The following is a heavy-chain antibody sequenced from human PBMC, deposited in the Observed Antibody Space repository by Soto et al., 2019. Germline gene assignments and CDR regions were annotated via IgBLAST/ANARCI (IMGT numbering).Heavy chain of an antibody. J-gene: IGHJ6*02. Sequence: EVQMVESGGGLVQPGGSLRLSCAASGFTVGLNFMTWVRQAPGKGLEWVSVINGGGTTYYADSVKGRFSISRDDSKNTLYLQMNKLRVEDTAVYYCARENYYYGMDVWGQGTTVTVSS. CDR3: ARENYYYGMDV. V-gene: IGHV3-66*01. CDR2: INGGGTT. CDR1: GFTVGLNF.